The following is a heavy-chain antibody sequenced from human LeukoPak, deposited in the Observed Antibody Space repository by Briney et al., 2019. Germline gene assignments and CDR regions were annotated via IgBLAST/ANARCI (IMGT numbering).Heavy chain of an antibody. Sequence: PSETLSLTCTVSGGSISSDYWSWIRQSPGKGLEWIGYIYYSGTTSYNPSLKSRVTISLDTSKNQFSLKLSSVTAADTAVYYCARRARYCSGGSCSRQEYFQHWGQGTLVTVSS. V-gene: IGHV4-59*01. CDR2: IYYSGTT. D-gene: IGHD2-15*01. J-gene: IGHJ1*01. CDR1: GGSISSDY. CDR3: ARRARYCSGGSCSRQEYFQH.